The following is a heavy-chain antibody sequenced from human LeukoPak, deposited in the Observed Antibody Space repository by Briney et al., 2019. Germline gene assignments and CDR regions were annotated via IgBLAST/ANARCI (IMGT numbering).Heavy chain of an antibody. J-gene: IGHJ3*02. V-gene: IGHV1-24*01. CDR1: GHSLTESS. CDR2: FDPEDGEP. D-gene: IGHD3-3*01. Sequence: ASVKVSCKVSGHSLTESSMHWVRQAPGKGLEWMGGFDPEDGEPVYAQMFQGRVTMTEDPSTDTAYTELNSLRSEDTAFYFCAIVDFTREAFDIWGQGTKVTVSS. CDR3: AIVDFTREAFDI.